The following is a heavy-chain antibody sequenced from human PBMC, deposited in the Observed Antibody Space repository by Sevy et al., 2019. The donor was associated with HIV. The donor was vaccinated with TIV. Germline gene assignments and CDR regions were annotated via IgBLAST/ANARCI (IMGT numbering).Heavy chain of an antibody. V-gene: IGHV3-20*04. Sequence: GRSLRLSCAASGFNFEDYAMSWVRQAPGKGLEWVSGVRWNGVSTTYADSVKGRFTISRDNAKNALYLQMNSLRAEDTAIYFCATVFDSHSYVFDFWGQGTLVTVSS. CDR1: GFNFEDYA. J-gene: IGHJ4*02. CDR2: VRWNGVST. CDR3: ATVFDSHSYVFDF. D-gene: IGHD3-22*01.